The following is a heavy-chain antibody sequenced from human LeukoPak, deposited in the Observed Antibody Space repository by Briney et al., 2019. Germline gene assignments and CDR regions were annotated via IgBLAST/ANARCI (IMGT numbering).Heavy chain of an antibody. CDR1: GGSFSGYY. D-gene: IGHD4-17*01. J-gene: IGHJ4*02. Sequence: SETLSLTCAVYGGSFSGYYWSWIRQPPGKGLERIGEINHSGSTNYGPSLKSRVTISVDTSKNQFSLKLSSVTAADTAVYYCARGGPSGDPLDYWGQGTLVTVSS. CDR3: ARGGPSGDPLDY. V-gene: IGHV4-34*01. CDR2: INHSGST.